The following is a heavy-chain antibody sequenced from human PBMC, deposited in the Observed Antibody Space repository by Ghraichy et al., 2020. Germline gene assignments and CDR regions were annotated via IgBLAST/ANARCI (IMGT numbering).Heavy chain of an antibody. CDR3: ARLEVRGVSSIDY. CDR1: NYSISSGYY. D-gene: IGHD3-3*01. V-gene: IGHV4-38-2*02. CDR2: IYHSGST. Sequence: SETLSLTCTVSNYSISSGYYWGWIRQPPGKGLEWIGSIYHSGSTYYNPSLKSRVNIAVDVSNNQFSLNLNSVTAADTAVYYCARLEVRGVSSIDYWGQGTLVTVSS. J-gene: IGHJ4*02.